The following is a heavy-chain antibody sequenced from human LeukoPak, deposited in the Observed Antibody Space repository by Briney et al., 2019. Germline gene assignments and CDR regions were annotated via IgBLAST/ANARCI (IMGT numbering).Heavy chain of an antibody. CDR1: GGSISSYY. Sequence: SETLSLTCTVSGGSISSYYWSWIRQPPGKGLEWIGYIYYSGSTNYNPSLKCRVTISVDTSKNQFSLKLSSVTAADTAVYYCARELHGGYSCGYPSYYFDYWGQGTLVTVSS. J-gene: IGHJ4*02. V-gene: IGHV4-59*01. CDR3: ARELHGGYSCGYPSYYFDY. D-gene: IGHD5-18*01. CDR2: IYYSGST.